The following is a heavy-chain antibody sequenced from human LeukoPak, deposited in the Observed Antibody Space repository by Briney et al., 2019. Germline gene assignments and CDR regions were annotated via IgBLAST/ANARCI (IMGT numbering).Heavy chain of an antibody. Sequence: SETLSLTCTVSGYSISSGHYWGWIRQPPGKGLEWIGSIYHSGSTYYNPSLKSRVTISVDTSKNQFSLKLSSVTAADPAVYYCARGHVLRFLEWFTSQNWFDPWGQGTLVTVSS. D-gene: IGHD3-3*01. CDR1: GYSISSGHY. J-gene: IGHJ5*02. V-gene: IGHV4-38-2*02. CDR3: ARGHVLRFLEWFTSQNWFDP. CDR2: IYHSGST.